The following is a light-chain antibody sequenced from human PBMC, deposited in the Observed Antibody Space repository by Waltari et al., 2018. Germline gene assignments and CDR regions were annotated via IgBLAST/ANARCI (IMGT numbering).Light chain of an antibody. J-gene: IGLJ2*01. V-gene: IGLV2-14*01. CDR1: SNDVGGHNS. CDR3: SSQSSNDVVL. Sequence: QSALTQPASVSGSPGQSVTIFCDGTSNDVGGHNSVSLYQEHPGQAPRVIIYDVSGRPSGVSDRFSGSKSGNTASLTISGLQAEDEADYYCSSQSSNDVVLFGGGTKLTVL. CDR2: DVS.